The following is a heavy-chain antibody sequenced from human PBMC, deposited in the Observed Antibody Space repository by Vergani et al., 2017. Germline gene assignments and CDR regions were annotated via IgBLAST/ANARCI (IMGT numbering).Heavy chain of an antibody. D-gene: IGHD4-23*01. Sequence: EVQLVESGGDLVQPGRSLRLSCQTSGFNFGEYGVSWVRQAPGKGLEWVGFIRSKTYGATTEYAASERGRFTISRDESKGIAYLQMSSLKKEDTAVYRCAVEIYDYGGSRDFDYWGQGTLVVVSS. J-gene: IGHJ4*02. V-gene: IGHV3-49*04. CDR1: GFNFGEYG. CDR2: IRSKTYGATT. CDR3: AVEIYDYGGSRDFDY.